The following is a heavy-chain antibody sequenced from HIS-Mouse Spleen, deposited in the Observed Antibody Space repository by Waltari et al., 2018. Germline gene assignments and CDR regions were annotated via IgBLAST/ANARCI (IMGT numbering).Heavy chain of an antibody. CDR3: ARGPYPRSYYYFDY. CDR2: INHSGST. Sequence: QVQLQQWGAGLLKPSETLSLTCAVYGGSFSGYYWSWIRQPPGKGLEWIGEINHSGSTNYNPSLKSRVPISVDTSKNQFSLKLSSVTAADTAVYYCARGPYPRSYYYFDYWGQGTLVTVSS. CDR1: GGSFSGYY. J-gene: IGHJ4*02. V-gene: IGHV4-34*01. D-gene: IGHD5-18*01.